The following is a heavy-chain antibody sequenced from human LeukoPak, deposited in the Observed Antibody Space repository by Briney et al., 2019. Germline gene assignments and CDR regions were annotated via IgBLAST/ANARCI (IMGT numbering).Heavy chain of an antibody. CDR3: ASRGVRITMVRGVIIRSPEDY. D-gene: IGHD3-10*01. CDR2: IKQDGSEK. J-gene: IGHJ4*02. V-gene: IGHV3-7*01. Sequence: GGSLRLSCAASGFTFSSYWMSWVRQAPGKGLEWVANIKQDGSEKYYVDSVKGRFTISRDNAKNSLYLQMNSLRAEDTAVCYCASRGVRITMVRGVIIRSPEDYWGQGTLVTVPS. CDR1: GFTFSSYW.